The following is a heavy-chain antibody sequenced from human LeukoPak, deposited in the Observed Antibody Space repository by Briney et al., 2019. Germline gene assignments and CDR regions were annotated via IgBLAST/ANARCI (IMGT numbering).Heavy chain of an antibody. Sequence: SGGSLRLSCAASGFTFSSYAMNWVRQAPGKGLGWVSTISGSGGSTYYADSVKGRFTISRDNSKNTLYLQMNSLRAEDTALYYCAKKRGYSYGDFDYWGQGTLVTVSS. CDR1: GFTFSSYA. CDR2: ISGSGGST. D-gene: IGHD5-18*01. CDR3: AKKRGYSYGDFDY. V-gene: IGHV3-23*01. J-gene: IGHJ4*02.